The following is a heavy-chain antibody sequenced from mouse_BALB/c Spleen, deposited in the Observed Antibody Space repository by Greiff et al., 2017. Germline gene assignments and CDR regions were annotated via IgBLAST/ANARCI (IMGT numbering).Heavy chain of an antibody. V-gene: IGHV5-6-5*01. Sequence: EVQLVESGGGLVKPGGSLKLSCAASGFTFSSYAMSWVRQTPEKRLEWVASISSGGSTYYPDSVKGRCTISRDNARNILYLQMSSLRSEDTAMYYCARGGLGGFAYWGQGTLVTVSA. CDR2: ISSGGST. D-gene: IGHD4-1*01. CDR1: GFTFSSYA. J-gene: IGHJ3*01. CDR3: ARGGLGGFAY.